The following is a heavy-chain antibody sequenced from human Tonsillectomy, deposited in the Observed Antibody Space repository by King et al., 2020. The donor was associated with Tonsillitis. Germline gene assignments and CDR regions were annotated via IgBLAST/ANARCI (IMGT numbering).Heavy chain of an antibody. J-gene: IGHJ6*02. CDR2: ISYDGSNK. V-gene: IGHV3-30*18. CDR3: GKVSCSGGSCYSDYCGMDV. Sequence: VQLVQSGGGVVQPGRSLRLSCAASGFTFSSYGMHWVRQAPGKGLEWVAVISYDGSNKYYADSVKGRFTISRDNSKNTLYLQMNSMRAEDTAVYYCGKVSCSGGSCYSDYCGMDVWGQGTTVAVCS. D-gene: IGHD2-15*01. CDR1: GFTFSSYG.